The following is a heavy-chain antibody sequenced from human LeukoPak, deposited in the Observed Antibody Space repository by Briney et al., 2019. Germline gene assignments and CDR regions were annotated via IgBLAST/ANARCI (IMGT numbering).Heavy chain of an antibody. Sequence: PSQTLSLTCTVSGGSISSGSYYWSWIRQPPGKGLEWIGYIYYSGSTNYNPSPKSRVTISVDTSKNQFSLKLSSVTAADTAVYYCARDSAVIYDAFDIWGQGTMVTVSS. CDR2: IYYSGST. J-gene: IGHJ3*02. V-gene: IGHV4-61*01. D-gene: IGHD3-16*02. CDR1: GGSISSGSYY. CDR3: ARDSAVIYDAFDI.